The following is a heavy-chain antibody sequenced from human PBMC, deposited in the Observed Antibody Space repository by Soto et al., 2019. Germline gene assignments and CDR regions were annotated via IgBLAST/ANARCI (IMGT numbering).Heavy chain of an antibody. V-gene: IGHV3-30-3*01. Sequence: PGGSVRLSCAASGFTFSSYAMHWVRQAPGKGLEWVAVISYDGSNKYYADSVKGRFTISRDNSKNTLYLQMNSLRAEDTAVYYCARDHGSGWTDYYYYGMDVWGQGTTVTVSS. CDR1: GFTFSSYA. CDR2: ISYDGSNK. CDR3: ARDHGSGWTDYYYYGMDV. J-gene: IGHJ6*02. D-gene: IGHD6-19*01.